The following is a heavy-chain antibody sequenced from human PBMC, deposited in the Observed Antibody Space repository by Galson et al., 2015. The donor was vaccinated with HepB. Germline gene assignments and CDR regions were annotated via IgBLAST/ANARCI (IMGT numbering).Heavy chain of an antibody. J-gene: IGHJ4*02. CDR2: IYYSGST. Sequence: LSLTCTVSGGSISSGGYYWSWIRRHPGKGLEWIGYIYYSGSTYYNPSLKSRVTISVDTSKNQFSLKLSSVTAADTAVYYCARDCDSSSSFGYWGQGTLVTVSS. V-gene: IGHV4-31*03. CDR1: GGSISSGGYY. CDR3: ARDCDSSSSFGY. D-gene: IGHD6-13*01.